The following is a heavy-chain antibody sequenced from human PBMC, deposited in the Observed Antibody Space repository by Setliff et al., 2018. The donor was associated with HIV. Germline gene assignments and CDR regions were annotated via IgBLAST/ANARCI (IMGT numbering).Heavy chain of an antibody. Sequence: ASVKVSCKASGYTFITYGISWVRQAPGQGLEWLGWISAENGNTNYAQKFLGRVIMTTDTSTSTAYMELKSLRSDDTAVYFCARDRSPTVAGTFGYWGQGTLVTVSS. CDR1: GYTFITYG. CDR2: ISAENGNT. V-gene: IGHV1-18*01. D-gene: IGHD6-19*01. J-gene: IGHJ4*02. CDR3: ARDRSPTVAGTFGY.